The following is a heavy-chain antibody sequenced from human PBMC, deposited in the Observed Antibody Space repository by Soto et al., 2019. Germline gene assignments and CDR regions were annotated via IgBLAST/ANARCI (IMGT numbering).Heavy chain of an antibody. Sequence: SETLSLSCTVSGGSISSYYWSWIRQPPGKGLEWIGYIYYSGSTNYNPSLKSRVTISVDTSKNQFSLKLSSVTAADTAVYYCARGQGIFPLWGQGTLVTVSS. V-gene: IGHV4-59*01. D-gene: IGHD3-3*01. CDR2: IYYSGST. CDR3: ARGQGIFPL. J-gene: IGHJ4*02. CDR1: GGSISSYY.